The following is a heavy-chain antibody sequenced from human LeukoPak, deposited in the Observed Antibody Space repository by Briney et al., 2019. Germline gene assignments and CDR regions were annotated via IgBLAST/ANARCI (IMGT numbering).Heavy chain of an antibody. CDR1: GGSISSSSYY. CDR3: ASTCSGGSCYLRNWFDP. D-gene: IGHD2-15*01. Sequence: SETLSLTCTVSGGSISSSSYYWGWIRQPPGKGLEWIGSIYYSGSTYYNPSLKSRVTISVDTSKNQFSLKLSSVTAADTAVHYCASTCSGGSCYLRNWFDPWGQGTLVTVSS. J-gene: IGHJ5*02. CDR2: IYYSGST. V-gene: IGHV4-39*07.